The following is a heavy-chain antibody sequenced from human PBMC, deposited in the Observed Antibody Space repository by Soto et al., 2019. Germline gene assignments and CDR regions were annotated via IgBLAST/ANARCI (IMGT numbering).Heavy chain of an antibody. D-gene: IGHD3-10*01. V-gene: IGHV3-23*01. J-gene: IGHJ6*02. CDR3: AKALYYGSGTYYKFYYGMDV. Sequence: EVQLLESGGGLVQPGGSLRLSCAASGFTFSSYAMSWVRQAPGKGLEWVSSVRGSGDSTYSADSVKGRFTISRDNSKNSLYLQMSSLRAEDTAVYYCAKALYYGSGTYYKFYYGMDVWGQGTTVTVSS. CDR1: GFTFSSYA. CDR2: VRGSGDST.